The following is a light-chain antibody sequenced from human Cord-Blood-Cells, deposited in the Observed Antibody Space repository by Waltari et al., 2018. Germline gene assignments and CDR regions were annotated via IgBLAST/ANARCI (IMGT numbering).Light chain of an antibody. Sequence: VSESPGKTVTISCTRSSGSIASNYVQWYQQRPGSSPTTVIYEDNQRPSGVPDRFSGSIDSSSNSASLTISGLKTEDEADYYCQSYDSSNQVFGGGTKLTVL. CDR1: SGSIASNY. CDR2: EDN. V-gene: IGLV6-57*01. J-gene: IGLJ3*02. CDR3: QSYDSSNQV.